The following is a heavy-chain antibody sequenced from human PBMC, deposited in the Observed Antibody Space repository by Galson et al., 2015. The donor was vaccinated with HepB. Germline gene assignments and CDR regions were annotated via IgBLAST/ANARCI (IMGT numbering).Heavy chain of an antibody. CDR2: IDPSDSYT. CDR1: GYSFTSYW. J-gene: IGHJ5*02. V-gene: IGHV5-10-1*01. CDR3: ARLQRIGSFGEASGRGFDP. D-gene: IGHD3-10*01. Sequence: QSGAEVKKPGESLRTSCKGSGYSFTSYWISWVRQMPGKGLEWMGRIDPSDSYTNYSPSFQGHVTISADKSISTAYLQWSSLKASDTAMYYCARLQRIGSFGEASGRGFDPWGQGTLVTVSS.